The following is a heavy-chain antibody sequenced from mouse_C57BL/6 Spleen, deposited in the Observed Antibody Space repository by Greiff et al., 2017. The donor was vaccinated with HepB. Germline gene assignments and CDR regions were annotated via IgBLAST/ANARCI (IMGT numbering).Heavy chain of an antibody. CDR3: AREGTMIKRYFDV. D-gene: IGHD2-4*01. CDR1: GYAFSSSW. CDR2: IYPGDGDT. Sequence: VKLMESGPELVKPGASVKISCKASGYAFSSSWMNWVKQRPGKGLEWIGRIYPGDGDTNYNGKFKGKATLTADKSSSTAYMQLSSLTSEDSAVYFCAREGTMIKRYFDVWGTGTTVTVSS. V-gene: IGHV1-82*01. J-gene: IGHJ1*03.